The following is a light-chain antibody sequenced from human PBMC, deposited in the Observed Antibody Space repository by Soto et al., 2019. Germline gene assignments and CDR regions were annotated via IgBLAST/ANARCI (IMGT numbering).Light chain of an antibody. V-gene: IGKV1-5*01. J-gene: IGKJ1*01. CDR3: QQYNTFWT. CDR2: DVS. CDR1: QSISRW. Sequence: DIQRTQSPSTLSASVGDRVTITCRASQSISRWLAWYQQKPGKAPKLLIYDVSSLESGVPSRFSGSGSGTEFTLTIRSLQPDDSATDFCQQYNTFWTFGQGTKVDI.